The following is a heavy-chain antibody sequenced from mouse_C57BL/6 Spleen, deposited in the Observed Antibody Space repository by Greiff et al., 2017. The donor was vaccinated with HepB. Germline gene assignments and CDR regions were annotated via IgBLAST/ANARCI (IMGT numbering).Heavy chain of an antibody. Sequence: EVMLVESGGGLVKPGGSLKLSCAASGFTFSDYGMHWVRQAPEKGLEWVAYISSGSSTIYYADTVKGRFTISRDNAKNTLFLQMTSLRSEDTAMYYCARRTAQANYYAMDYWGQGTSVTVSS. V-gene: IGHV5-17*01. CDR3: ARRTAQANYYAMDY. D-gene: IGHD3-2*02. J-gene: IGHJ4*01. CDR1: GFTFSDYG. CDR2: ISSGSSTI.